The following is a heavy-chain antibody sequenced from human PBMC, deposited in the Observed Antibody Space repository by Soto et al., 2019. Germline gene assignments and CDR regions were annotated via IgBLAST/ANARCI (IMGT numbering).Heavy chain of an antibody. CDR1: GFNFCSYA. CDR3: AKVLELMPFPDY. V-gene: IGHV3-23*01. Sequence: GGSLSLSCASSGFNFCSYAMSWVRQAPGKGLGWVSAISGSGGSTYYADSVKGRFTISRDNSKNSLYLQMNSLRAEDTAVYYCAKVLELMPFPDYWGQGTLVTVSS. CDR2: ISGSGGST. D-gene: IGHD1-7*01. J-gene: IGHJ4*02.